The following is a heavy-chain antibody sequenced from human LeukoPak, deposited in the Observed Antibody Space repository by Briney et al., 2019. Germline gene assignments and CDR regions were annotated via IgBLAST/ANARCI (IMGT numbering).Heavy chain of an antibody. D-gene: IGHD6-13*01. CDR2: ISYDGSNK. CDR3: ARDKVIAAALDY. V-gene: IGHV3-30-3*01. J-gene: IGHJ4*02. Sequence: GGSLRLSCAASGFTFSSYAMHWVRQAPGKGLEWVAVISYDGSNKYYADSVKGRFTISRDNSKNTLYLQMNSLRAEDTAVYYCARDKVIAAALDYWGQGTLVTVSS. CDR1: GFTFSSYA.